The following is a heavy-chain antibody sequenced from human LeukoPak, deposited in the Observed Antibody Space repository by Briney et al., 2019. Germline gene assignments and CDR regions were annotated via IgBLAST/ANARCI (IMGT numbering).Heavy chain of an antibody. CDR2: IYPGDSDT. V-gene: IGHV5-51*01. Sequence: KPGESLKISCKGSGYSFTSYWIGWVRQMPGKGLEWMGIIYPGDSDTRYSPSFQGQATISADKSISTAYLQWSSLKASDTAMYYCARLNMVRGVIISLGYWGQGTLVTVSS. J-gene: IGHJ4*02. CDR3: ARLNMVRGVIISLGY. CDR1: GYSFTSYW. D-gene: IGHD3-10*01.